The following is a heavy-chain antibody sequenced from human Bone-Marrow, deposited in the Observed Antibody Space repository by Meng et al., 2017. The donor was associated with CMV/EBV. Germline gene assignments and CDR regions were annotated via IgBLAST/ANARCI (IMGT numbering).Heavy chain of an antibody. CDR2: IFAAGNT. J-gene: IGHJ4*02. Sequence: GESLKISCAGSGFTVSSDYMSWVRQTLGKGLEWVSIIFAAGNTYCADSVKGRFTISRDSSKNTLYLQMNSLRAEDTAVYYCARDGLTYYDFWSGYEKKLRHGGYFDYWGQGTLVTVSS. D-gene: IGHD3-3*01. CDR3: ARDGLTYYDFWSGYEKKLRHGGYFDY. CDR1: GFTVSSDY. V-gene: IGHV3-66*02.